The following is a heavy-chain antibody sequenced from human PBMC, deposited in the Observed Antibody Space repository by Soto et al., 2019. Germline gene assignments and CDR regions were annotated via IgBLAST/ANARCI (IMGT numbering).Heavy chain of an antibody. CDR1: GFTFSSYA. V-gene: IGHV3-23*01. CDR3: AKMDIVVVVAAIDS. D-gene: IGHD2-15*01. CDR2: ISGSGGST. Sequence: PGGSLRLSCAASGFTFSSYAMSWVRQAPGKGLEWVSAISGSGGSTYYADSVKGRFTISRDNSKNTLYLQMNSLRAEDTAVYYCAKMDIVVVVAAIDSWGQGTLVTVSS. J-gene: IGHJ4*02.